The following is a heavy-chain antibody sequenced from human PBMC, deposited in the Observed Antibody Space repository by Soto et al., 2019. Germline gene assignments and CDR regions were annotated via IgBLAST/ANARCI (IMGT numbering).Heavy chain of an antibody. D-gene: IGHD5-12*01. CDR2: IIPIFGTA. CDR3: ARVMATIDAFDI. Sequence: SVKVTFKASGGTFSSYAISWVRQAPGQGLEWMGGIIPIFGTANYAQKFQGRVTITADESTSTAYMELSSLRSEDTAVYYCARVMATIDAFDIWGQGTMVTV. J-gene: IGHJ3*02. CDR1: GGTFSSYA. V-gene: IGHV1-69*13.